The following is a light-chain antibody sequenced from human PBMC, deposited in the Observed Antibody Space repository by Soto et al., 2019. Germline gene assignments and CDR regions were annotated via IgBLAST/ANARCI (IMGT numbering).Light chain of an antibody. CDR3: SSYAGSNNFV. CDR2: EVT. CDR1: SSDVGYYDY. J-gene: IGLJ1*01. Sequence: QSALTQPPSASGSTGQSVTISCTGTSSDVGYYDYVSWYQQHPGKAPNLVIYEVTKRPSGVPDRVSASKSGNTASLTVSGLRAEDEADYYCSSYAGSNNFVFGSGTKVTVL. V-gene: IGLV2-8*01.